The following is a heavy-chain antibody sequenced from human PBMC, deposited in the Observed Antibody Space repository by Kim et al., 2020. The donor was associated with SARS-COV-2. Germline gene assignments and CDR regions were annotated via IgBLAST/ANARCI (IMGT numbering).Heavy chain of an antibody. J-gene: IGHJ6*02. Sequence: SETLSPTCAVYGGSFSGYYWSWIRQPPGKGLEWIGEINHSGSTNYNPSLKSRATITVDTSKNQFSLMLSSVTAADTAVDYCARVPRRVRYGYRSYYCYYGMDVWGQGTTGTVSS. CDR1: GGSFSGYY. CDR2: INHSGST. D-gene: IGHD5-18*01. V-gene: IGHV4-34*01. CDR3: ARVPRRVRYGYRSYYCYYGMDV.